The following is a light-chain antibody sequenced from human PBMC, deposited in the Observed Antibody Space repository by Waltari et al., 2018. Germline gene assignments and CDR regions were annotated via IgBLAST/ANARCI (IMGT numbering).Light chain of an antibody. J-gene: IGKJ4*01. CDR3: QQRSSWPLT. CDR2: TAY. CDR1: QSIGDS. Sequence: EIVLTQSPATLSLSPGERATLSCRASQSIGDSLGWYQQKPGPAPRLLIYTAYTRATGIPARFSGSGSGTDFTLTISSLEPEDFAVYYCQQRSSWPLTFGGGTKIEI. V-gene: IGKV3-11*01.